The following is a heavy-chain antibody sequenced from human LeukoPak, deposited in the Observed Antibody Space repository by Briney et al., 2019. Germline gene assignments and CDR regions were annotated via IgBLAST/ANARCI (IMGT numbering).Heavy chain of an antibody. V-gene: IGHV3-23*01. J-gene: IGHJ4*02. D-gene: IGHD6-13*01. CDR2: ISGSGGST. CDR3: AKDRYSSSWYGGVY. CDR1: GFIFTDYW. Sequence: GGSLRLSCAASGFIFTDYWMTWARQAPGKGLEWVSAISGSGGSTYYADSVKGRFTISRDNSKNTLYLQMNSLRAEDTAVYYCAKDRYSSSWYGGVYWGQGTLVTVSS.